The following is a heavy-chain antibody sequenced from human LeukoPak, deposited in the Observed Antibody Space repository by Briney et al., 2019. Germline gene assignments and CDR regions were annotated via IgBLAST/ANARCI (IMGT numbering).Heavy chain of an antibody. V-gene: IGHV3-21*01. D-gene: IGHD6-13*01. Sequence: PGGSLRLSCSASGFTFSTYDMNWVRQAPGKGLEWVSSITSTSSYIYYADSVKGRFTISRDNVKNLLFLQMNSLRAEDTAVYYCAKAIAAPVWYFDLWGRGTLVTVSS. CDR2: ITSTSSYI. CDR1: GFTFSTYD. J-gene: IGHJ2*01. CDR3: AKAIAAPVWYFDL.